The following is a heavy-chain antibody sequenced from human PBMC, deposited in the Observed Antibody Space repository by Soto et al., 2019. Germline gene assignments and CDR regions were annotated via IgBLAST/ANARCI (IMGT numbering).Heavy chain of an antibody. CDR3: ARHYGGNSSTLFDS. Sequence: QLQLQESGPGLMKPSETLSLTCTVSGGSIGTSNCYWAWIRQPPGKGLEWIGTIYYSGSTYYNPSLKSRVTISVDTSKNQFSLRLRSVTAADTAVYYCARHYGGNSSTLFDSWGQGTLVTVSS. V-gene: IGHV4-39*01. J-gene: IGHJ4*02. CDR2: IYYSGST. CDR1: GGSIGTSNCY. D-gene: IGHD2-21*02.